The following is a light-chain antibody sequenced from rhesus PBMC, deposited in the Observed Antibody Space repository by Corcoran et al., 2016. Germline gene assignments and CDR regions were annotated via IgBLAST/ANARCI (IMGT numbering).Light chain of an antibody. J-gene: IGKJ3*01. CDR2: KAS. CDR3: LQYSSSPFT. CDR1: QSISSW. Sequence: DIQMTQSPSSLSASVGDTVTITCRASQSISSWLDWYQQKPGKAPKLLIYKASSLQSGVPSRFSGRGAGTDFTLTISSLQPEEFATYYCLQYSSSPFTFGPGTKLDIK. V-gene: IGKV1-22*01.